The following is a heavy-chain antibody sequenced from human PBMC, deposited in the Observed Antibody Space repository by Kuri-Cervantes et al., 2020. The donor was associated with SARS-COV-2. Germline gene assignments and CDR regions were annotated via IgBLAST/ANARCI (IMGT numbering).Heavy chain of an antibody. Sequence: GGFLRPPFTASGFPFGDYAMSWVRQAPGKGLEWVGFIRSKAYGGTTESAASVKGRFTISRDDSKSIAYLQMHSLKTEDTAVYYCTGNDFWRGYSYSWGQGTLVTVSS. J-gene: IGHJ4*02. V-gene: IGHV3-49*04. CDR2: IRSKAYGGTT. CDR1: GFPFGDYA. CDR3: TGNDFWRGYSYS. D-gene: IGHD3-3*01.